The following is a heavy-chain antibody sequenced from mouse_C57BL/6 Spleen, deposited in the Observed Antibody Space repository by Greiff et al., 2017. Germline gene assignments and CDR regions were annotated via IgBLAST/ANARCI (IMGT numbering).Heavy chain of an antibody. CDR1: GFTFSSYA. J-gene: IGHJ3*01. CDR3: AFYYGSWRGFAY. CDR2: ISSGGDYI. V-gene: IGHV5S21*01. D-gene: IGHD2-1*01. Sequence: EVQLQESGEGLVKPGGSLKLSCAASGFTFSSYAMSWVRQTPEKRLEWVAYISSGGDYIYYADTVKGRFTISRDNARNTLYLQMSSLKSEDTAMYYCAFYYGSWRGFAYWGQGTLVTVSA.